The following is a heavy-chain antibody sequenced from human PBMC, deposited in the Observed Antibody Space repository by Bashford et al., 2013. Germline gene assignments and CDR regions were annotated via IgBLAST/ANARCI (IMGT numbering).Heavy chain of an antibody. Sequence: SETLSLTCSVSGASIYSSTYFWAWVRQPPGEGLEWIGTIYYTGRTYYGPSLKSRLTISVDTSKNQLSLNLRSVTVADTAIYYCVTNYRTDIVAIPETRDFYYGMDVWGQGTSVTVSS. CDR1: GASIYSSTYF. J-gene: IGHJ6*01. D-gene: IGHD5-12*01. V-gene: IGHV4-39*07. CDR3: VTNYRTDIVAIPETRDFYYGMDV. CDR2: IYYTGRT.